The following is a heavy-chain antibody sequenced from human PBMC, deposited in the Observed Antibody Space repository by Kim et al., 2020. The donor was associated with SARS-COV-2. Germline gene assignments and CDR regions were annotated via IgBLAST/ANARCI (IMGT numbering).Heavy chain of an antibody. D-gene: IGHD1-1*01. CDR3: ATTTPLPQYYYYYYGMDV. CDR2: IYSCGST. Sequence: GGSLRLSCAASGFTVSSNYMNWVRQAPGKGLEWVSVIYSCGSTYYADSVKGRFTISRDNSKNTLYLQMNSLRAEDTAIYYCATTTPLPQYYYYYYGMDVWGQGTTVTVSS. J-gene: IGHJ6*02. CDR1: GFTVSSNY. V-gene: IGHV3-53*01.